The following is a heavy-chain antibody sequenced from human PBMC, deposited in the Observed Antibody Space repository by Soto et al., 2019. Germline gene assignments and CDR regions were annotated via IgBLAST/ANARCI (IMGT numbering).Heavy chain of an antibody. Sequence: QVQLVESGGGVVQPGRSLRLSCAASGFTFSSYGMHWVRQAPGKGLEWVAVIWYDGSNKYYADSVKGRFTISRDNSKNTLYLQMNSLRAEDTAVYYCASGLGVVVPAAINWFDPWGQGTLVTVSS. J-gene: IGHJ5*02. V-gene: IGHV3-33*01. D-gene: IGHD2-2*01. CDR3: ASGLGVVVPAAINWFDP. CDR1: GFTFSSYG. CDR2: IWYDGSNK.